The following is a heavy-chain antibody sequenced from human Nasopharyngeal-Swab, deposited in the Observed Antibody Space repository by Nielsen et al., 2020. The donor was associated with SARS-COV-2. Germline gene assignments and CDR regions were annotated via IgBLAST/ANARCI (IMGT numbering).Heavy chain of an antibody. D-gene: IGHD3-22*01. J-gene: IGHJ5*02. Sequence: WIRQPPGKGLEWIGSIYYSGSTYYNPSLKSRATISVDTSKNQFSLKLSSVTAADTAVYYCARGGVGKHGYYYDSSGQYNWFDPWGQGTLVTVSS. CDR2: IYYSGST. CDR3: ARGGVGKHGYYYDSSGQYNWFDP. V-gene: IGHV4-39*07.